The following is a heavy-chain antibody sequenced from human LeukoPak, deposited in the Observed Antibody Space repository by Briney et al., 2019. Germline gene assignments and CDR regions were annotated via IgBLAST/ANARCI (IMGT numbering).Heavy chain of an antibody. CDR2: ISSSSSYI. Sequence: GGSLRLSCAASGFTFSSYWMHWVRQAPGKGLEWVSSISSSSSYIYYADSVKGRFTISRDNAKNSLYLQMNSLRAEDTAVYYCARDSGSYSWAFDIWGQGTMVTVSS. V-gene: IGHV3-21*01. D-gene: IGHD1-26*01. J-gene: IGHJ3*02. CDR3: ARDSGSYSWAFDI. CDR1: GFTFSSYW.